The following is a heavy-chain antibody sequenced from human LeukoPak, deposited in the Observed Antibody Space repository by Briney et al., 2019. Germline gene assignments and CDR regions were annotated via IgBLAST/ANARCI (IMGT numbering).Heavy chain of an antibody. Sequence: GGSLRLSCAASGFTFSTSAMTWVRQSPGKGLEWVSGIGNSAGSTYYADSVKGRFTISRDNSKSTLYLQMNSLRDEDTAVYYCAKVGRADDYYFDYWGQGTLVTVSS. V-gene: IGHV3-23*01. CDR1: GFTFSTSA. D-gene: IGHD3-3*01. CDR2: IGNSAGST. CDR3: AKVGRADDYYFDY. J-gene: IGHJ4*02.